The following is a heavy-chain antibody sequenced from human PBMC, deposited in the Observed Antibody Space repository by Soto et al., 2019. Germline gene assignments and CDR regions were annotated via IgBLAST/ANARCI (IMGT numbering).Heavy chain of an antibody. D-gene: IGHD3-3*01. CDR1: GFTFGDYA. J-gene: IGHJ6*03. CDR2: IRSKAYGGTT. CDR3: TRGTTYYDFWSGPLYTDV. V-gene: IGHV3-49*03. Sequence: GGSLRLSCTASGFTFGDYAMSWFRQAPGKGLEWVGFIRSKAYGGTTEYAASVKGRFTISRDDSKSIAYLQMNSLKTEDTAVYYCTRGTTYYDFWSGPLYTDVWGKGTTVTVSS.